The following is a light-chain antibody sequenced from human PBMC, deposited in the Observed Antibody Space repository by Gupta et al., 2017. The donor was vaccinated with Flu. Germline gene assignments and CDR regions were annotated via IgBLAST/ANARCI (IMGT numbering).Light chain of an antibody. CDR1: SSDFGSGFD. V-gene: IGLV1-40*01. Sequence: SSDFGSGFDVHWYQHLPGSAPKLLIYDTYNRPSGVPDRFSGFKSGTSASLAITGLQAEDEADYYCQTYDSSLSGSVFGGGTKLTVL. CDR2: DTY. J-gene: IGLJ2*01. CDR3: QTYDSSLSGSV.